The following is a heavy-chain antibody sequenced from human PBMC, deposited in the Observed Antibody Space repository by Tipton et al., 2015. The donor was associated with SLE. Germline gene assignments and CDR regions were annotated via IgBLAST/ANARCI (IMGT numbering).Heavy chain of an antibody. J-gene: IGHJ4*02. CDR2: ISGSGGST. CDR1: GFTFSSYA. D-gene: IGHD6-19*01. Sequence: GSLRLSCAASGFTFSSYAMSWVRQAPGKGLEWASAISGSGGSTYYADSVKGRFTISRDNSKNTLYLQMNSLRAEDTAVYYCAKTGDSSGWCWFDYWGQGTLVTVSS. CDR3: AKTGDSSGWCWFDY. V-gene: IGHV3-23*01.